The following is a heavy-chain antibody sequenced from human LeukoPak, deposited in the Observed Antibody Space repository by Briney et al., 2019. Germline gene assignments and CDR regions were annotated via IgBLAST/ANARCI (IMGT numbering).Heavy chain of an antibody. Sequence: SVKVSCKASGGTFSSYAISWVRQAPGQGLEWMGRIIPILGIANYAQKFQGRVTITADKSTSTAYMELSSLRSEDTAVYYCARDIVVVPFYYYYGMDVWGQGTLVTVSS. CDR1: GGTFSSYA. J-gene: IGHJ6*02. D-gene: IGHD2-2*01. CDR3: ARDIVVVPFYYYYGMDV. V-gene: IGHV1-69*04. CDR2: IIPILGIA.